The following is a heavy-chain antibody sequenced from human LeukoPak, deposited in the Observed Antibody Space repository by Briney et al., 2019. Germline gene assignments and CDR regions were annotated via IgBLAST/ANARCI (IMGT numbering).Heavy chain of an antibody. V-gene: IGHV4-34*01. Sequence: PSETLSLTCAVYGGSFSGYYWSWIRQPPGKGLEWIGEINHSGSTNYNPSLKSRVTISVDTSKNQFSLKLSSVTAADTAVYYCARGFYYFGVTLTNWGQGTLVTVSS. CDR3: ARGFYYFGVTLTN. D-gene: IGHD3-3*01. CDR1: GGSFSGYY. J-gene: IGHJ4*02. CDR2: INHSGST.